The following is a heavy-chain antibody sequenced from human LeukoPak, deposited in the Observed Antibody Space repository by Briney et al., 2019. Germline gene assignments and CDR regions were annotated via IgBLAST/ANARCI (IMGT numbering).Heavy chain of an antibody. CDR1: GGSFSGYY. CDR2: INHSGST. D-gene: IGHD1-14*01. CDR3: ARGRRTKGMDV. V-gene: IGHV4-34*01. J-gene: IGHJ6*02. Sequence: PSETLSLTCAVYGGSFSGYYWSWIRQPPGKGLEWIGEINHSGSTNYNPSLKSRVTISVDTSKNQFSLKLSSVTAADTAAYYCARGRRTKGMDVWGQGTTVTVSS.